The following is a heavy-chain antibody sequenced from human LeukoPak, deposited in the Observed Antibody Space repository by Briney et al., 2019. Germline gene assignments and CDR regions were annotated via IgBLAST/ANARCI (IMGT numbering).Heavy chain of an antibody. Sequence: GGSLRLSCADSGFTFSSYSMNWVRQAPGKGLEWVSSISSSSSYIYYADSVKGRFTISRDNAKNSLYLQMNSLRAEDTAVCYCARDQELLAFDIWGQGTMVTVSS. J-gene: IGHJ3*02. V-gene: IGHV3-21*01. CDR3: ARDQELLAFDI. CDR1: GFTFSSYS. CDR2: ISSSSSYI. D-gene: IGHD1-7*01.